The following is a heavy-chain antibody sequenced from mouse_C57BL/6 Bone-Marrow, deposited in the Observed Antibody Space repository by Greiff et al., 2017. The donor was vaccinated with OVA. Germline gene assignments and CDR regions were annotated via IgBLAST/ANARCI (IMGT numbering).Heavy chain of an antibody. Sequence: VQLQQPGAELVMPGASVQLSCKASGYTFTSYWMHWVKQRPGQGLEWIGEIDPSDSYTNYNQKFKGKSTLTVDKSSSTAYMQLSSLTSEDSAVYYCARRAPYYFDCWGQGTTLTVSS. CDR1: GYTFTSYW. CDR3: ARRAPYYFDC. J-gene: IGHJ2*01. V-gene: IGHV1-69*01. CDR2: IDPSDSYT.